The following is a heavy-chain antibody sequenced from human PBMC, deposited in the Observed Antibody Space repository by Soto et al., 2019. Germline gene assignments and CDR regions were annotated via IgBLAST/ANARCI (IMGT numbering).Heavy chain of an antibody. V-gene: IGHV3-74*01. CDR1: GFIFSSHW. CDR3: VRDNNWSFDY. J-gene: IGHJ4*02. CDR2: IGPDGINT. D-gene: IGHD1-1*01. Sequence: GGSLRLSCAASGFIFSSHWMHWVRQAPGKGLVGVSHIGPDGINTWEAVSVEGRFTISRDNARNRRYLQMNSLRDEDTAIYYCVRDNNWSFDYWGQGIMVTVSS.